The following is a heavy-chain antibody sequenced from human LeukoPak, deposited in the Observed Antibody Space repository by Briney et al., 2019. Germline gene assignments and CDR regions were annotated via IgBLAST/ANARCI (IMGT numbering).Heavy chain of an antibody. CDR3: ARRGSGLDY. CDR1: GYSFTSSW. CDR2: IYPGASDT. Sequence: PGESQKLPRTGSGYSFTSSWTGRVRQIPGKGPEWMGIIYPGASDTRYSPSFQGQVTISADKSISTAYLQWSSLKASDTAMYYCARRGSGLDYGGQGALVTVSS. J-gene: IGHJ4*02. D-gene: IGHD6-19*01. V-gene: IGHV5-51*01.